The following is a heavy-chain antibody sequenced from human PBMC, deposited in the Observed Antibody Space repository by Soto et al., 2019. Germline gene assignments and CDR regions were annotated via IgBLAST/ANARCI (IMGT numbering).Heavy chain of an antibody. D-gene: IGHD1-1*01. J-gene: IGHJ6*02. Sequence: QVQLAQSGAEVKGPGSSVKVSCKASGGTFSNYAINWVRQAPGQGLEWMGGILPIFGTAKYAQTFQGRVTITADRSTSTAYMELSSLRSEDTAVYYCARARGGCTGTSCYHYFYYGLDVWGQGTTVTVSS. V-gene: IGHV1-69*06. CDR1: GGTFSNYA. CDR3: ARARGGCTGTSCYHYFYYGLDV. CDR2: ILPIFGTA.